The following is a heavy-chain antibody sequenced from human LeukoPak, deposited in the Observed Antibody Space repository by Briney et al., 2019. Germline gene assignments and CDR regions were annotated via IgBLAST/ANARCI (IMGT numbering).Heavy chain of an antibody. D-gene: IGHD1-26*01. CDR1: GFTFSSYG. Sequence: GRSLRLSCAASGFTFSSYGMHWVRQAPGKGLEWVAVISYDGSNKYYADSVKGRFTISRDNAKNSLYLQMNSLRAEDTAVYYCARSMGGYYYYGMDVWGQGTTVIVSS. V-gene: IGHV3-30*03. CDR3: ARSMGGYYYYGMDV. CDR2: ISYDGSNK. J-gene: IGHJ6*02.